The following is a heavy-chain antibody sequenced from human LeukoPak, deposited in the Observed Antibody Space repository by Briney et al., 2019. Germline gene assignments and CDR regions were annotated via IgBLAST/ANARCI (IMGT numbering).Heavy chain of an antibody. Sequence: ASVKVSCKASGGTFSSYAISWVRQAPGQGLEWMGGIIPIFGTANYAQKFQGRVTMTRDTSISTAYMELSRLRSDDTAVYYCARCYGGKLYYYYMDVWGKGTTVTVSS. J-gene: IGHJ6*03. V-gene: IGHV1-69*05. D-gene: IGHD4-23*01. CDR3: ARCYGGKLYYYYMDV. CDR2: IIPIFGTA. CDR1: GGTFSSYA.